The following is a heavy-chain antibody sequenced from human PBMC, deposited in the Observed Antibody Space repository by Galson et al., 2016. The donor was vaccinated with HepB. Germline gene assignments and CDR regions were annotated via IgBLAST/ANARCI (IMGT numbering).Heavy chain of an antibody. D-gene: IGHD3-22*01. CDR1: GGSISSSNW. CDR2: IYRGGST. Sequence: TLSLTCAVSGGSISSSNWWSWVRQPPGKGLEWIGEIYRGGSTSYNPSLKSRVTISVDKSKNQFSLKLSSVTAADTAVYYCARGGDYDSSGRFDYWGQGTLVTVCS. CDR3: ARGGDYDSSGRFDY. V-gene: IGHV4-4*02. J-gene: IGHJ4*02.